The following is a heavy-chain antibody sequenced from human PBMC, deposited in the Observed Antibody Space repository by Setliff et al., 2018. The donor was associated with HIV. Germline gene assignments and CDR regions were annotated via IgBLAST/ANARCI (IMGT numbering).Heavy chain of an antibody. D-gene: IGHD3-16*01. CDR1: GGSITSADYY. CDR2: FSVPGTT. CDR3: ARRKGGYGLDV. V-gene: IGHV4-61*02. Sequence: TSETLSLTCTVSGGSITSADYYWTWIRQPAGKGLEWIGRFSVPGTTNYGPSFKSRLTIWVDMSKNQFSLKLTSVTAADTAVYYCARRKGGYGLDVWGQGTTVTVS. J-gene: IGHJ6*02.